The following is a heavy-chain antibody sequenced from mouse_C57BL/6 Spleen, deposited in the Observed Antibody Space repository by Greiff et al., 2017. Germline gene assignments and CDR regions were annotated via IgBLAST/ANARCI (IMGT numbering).Heavy chain of an antibody. Sequence: EVQLQESGPELVKPGDSVKISCKASGYSFTGYFMNWVMQSHGKSLEWIGRINPYNGDTFYNQKFKGKATLTVDKSSSTAHMELRSLTSEDSAVYYCARSGGYDYWFAYWGQGTLVTVSA. D-gene: IGHD2-4*01. V-gene: IGHV1-20*01. J-gene: IGHJ3*01. CDR3: ARSGGYDYWFAY. CDR1: GYSFTGYF. CDR2: INPYNGDT.